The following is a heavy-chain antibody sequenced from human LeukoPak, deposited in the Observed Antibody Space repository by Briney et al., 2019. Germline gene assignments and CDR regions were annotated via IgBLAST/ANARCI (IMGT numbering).Heavy chain of an antibody. V-gene: IGHV4-59*01. J-gene: IGHJ6*03. CDR1: GGSFSSYY. CDR3: ARAGGYLGYMDG. D-gene: IGHD5-18*01. Sequence: SETLSLTCAVYGGSFSSYYWSWVRQPPGKGLEWIGYIYYSGSTNYNPSLKSRVTISIDTSQNQFSLKLSSVTAADTAVYYCARAGGYLGYMDGWGKGSTVTISS. CDR2: IYYSGST.